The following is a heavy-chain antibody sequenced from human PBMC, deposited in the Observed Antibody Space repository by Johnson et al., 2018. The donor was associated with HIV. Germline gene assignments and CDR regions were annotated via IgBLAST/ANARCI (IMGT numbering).Heavy chain of an antibody. J-gene: IGHJ3*02. CDR1: GFTFDDYG. CDR2: ISYDGSNE. Sequence: QVQLVESGGGVVRPGGSLRLSCAASGFTFDDYGMSWVRQAPGKGLEWVAVISYDGSNEYFADSVKGRFTISRDNSNNTLYLQMNSLRTEDTAVYHCARGRMHFLEGGAFDIWGQGTMVTVSS. CDR3: ARGRMHFLEGGAFDI. V-gene: IGHV3-30*03. D-gene: IGHD3-3*01.